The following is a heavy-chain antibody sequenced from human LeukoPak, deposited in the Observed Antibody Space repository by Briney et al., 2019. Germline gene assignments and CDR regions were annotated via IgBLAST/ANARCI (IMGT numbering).Heavy chain of an antibody. J-gene: IGHJ4*02. D-gene: IGHD2-2*01. CDR1: GYTFSNFG. V-gene: IGHV1-18*01. Sequence: ASVRVSCKTSGYTFSNFGINWVRQAPGQGLEWMGWISGNNDNPNYGQKFQGRFTVTTDSSTSTAYLELRNLRFDDTAVYYCARDGTSTDDYWGQGTLVTVSS. CDR3: ARDGTSTDDY. CDR2: ISGNNDNP.